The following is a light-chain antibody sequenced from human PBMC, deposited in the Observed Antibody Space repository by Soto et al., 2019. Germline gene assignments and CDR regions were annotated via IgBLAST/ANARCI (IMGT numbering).Light chain of an antibody. J-gene: IGKJ5*01. CDR1: QSVSSY. CDR3: QQRSNWPPNT. V-gene: IGKV3-11*01. CDR2: DAS. Sequence: EIVLTQSPATPSLSPGERATLPRRASQSVSSYLAWYQQKPRQAPRLLIYDASNRATGIPARFSGSGSGTDFTLTISSLEPEDFAVYYCQQRSNWPPNTFGQGTRLEIK.